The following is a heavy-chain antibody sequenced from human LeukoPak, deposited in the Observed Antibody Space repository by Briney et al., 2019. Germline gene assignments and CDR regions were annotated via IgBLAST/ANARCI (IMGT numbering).Heavy chain of an antibody. D-gene: IGHD2-21*02. CDR3: ARSIVVVTYFDY. J-gene: IGHJ4*02. CDR2: INHSGST. CDR1: GGSFSGYY. V-gene: IGHV4-34*01. Sequence: SETLSLTCAVYGGSFSGYYWSWIRQPPGKGLEWIGEINHSGSTNYNPPLKSRVTISVDTSKNQFSLKLSSVTAADTAVYYCARSIVVVTYFDYWGQGTLVTVSS.